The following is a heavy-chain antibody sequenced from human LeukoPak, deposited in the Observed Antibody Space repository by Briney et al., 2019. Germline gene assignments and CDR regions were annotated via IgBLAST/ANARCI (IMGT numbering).Heavy chain of an antibody. Sequence: PSETLSLTCTVSGGSVSSGSYYWSWVRQPPGKGLEWIGEIYHSGSTNYNPSLKSRVTISVDKSKNQFSLKLSSVTAADTAVYYCARATKSSYYYDSSGSPRDDAFDIWGQGTMVTVSS. CDR3: ARATKSSYYYDSSGSPRDDAFDI. CDR1: GGSVSSGSYY. J-gene: IGHJ3*02. D-gene: IGHD3-22*01. V-gene: IGHV4-39*07. CDR2: IYHSGST.